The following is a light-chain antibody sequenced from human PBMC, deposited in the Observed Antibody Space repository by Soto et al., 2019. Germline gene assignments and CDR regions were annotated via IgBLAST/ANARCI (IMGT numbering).Light chain of an antibody. Sequence: EIVMTQSPATLSVSPRETATLSCRASQSITSELAWYQQKPGQPPRLLIYGASTRATGVPARFTGSGSGSEFTLTISGLQSEDFAVYYCQQGHNWPLTFGQGTRLEI. CDR2: GAS. V-gene: IGKV3-15*01. CDR1: QSITSE. CDR3: QQGHNWPLT. J-gene: IGKJ2*01.